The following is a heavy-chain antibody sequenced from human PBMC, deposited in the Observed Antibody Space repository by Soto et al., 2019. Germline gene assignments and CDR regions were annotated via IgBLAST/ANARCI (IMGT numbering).Heavy chain of an antibody. D-gene: IGHD2-2*02. J-gene: IGHJ3*02. CDR2: IYYSGST. CDR3: ARAGDIVVVPAAIGFAFDI. CDR1: GVSISSYY. V-gene: IGHV4-59*08. Sequence: PSETLSLTCTVSGVSISSYYWSWIRQPPGKGLEWIGYIYYSGSTNYNPSLKSRVTISVDTSKNQFSLKLSSVTAADTAVYYCARAGDIVVVPAAIGFAFDIWGQGTMVTVSS.